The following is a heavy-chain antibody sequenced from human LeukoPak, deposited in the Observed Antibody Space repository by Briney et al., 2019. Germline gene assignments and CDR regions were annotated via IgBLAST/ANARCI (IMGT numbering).Heavy chain of an antibody. CDR1: GYTFRSHA. J-gene: IGHJ4*02. D-gene: IGHD5-24*01. CDR3: EKDLRGYNRPIDH. V-gene: IGHV3-23*01. Sequence: PGGSLRLSCAASGYTFRSHAMNWVRQAPGRGLEWVSTISGSGSNTYYADSVKGRFTISRDNSKNTLYLQVNSLRVEDTALYYCEKDLRGYNRPIDHWGQGTLVTVSS. CDR2: ISGSGSNT.